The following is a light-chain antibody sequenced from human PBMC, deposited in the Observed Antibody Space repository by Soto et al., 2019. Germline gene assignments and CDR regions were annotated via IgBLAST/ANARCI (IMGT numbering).Light chain of an antibody. Sequence: DIQMTQSPSSLSASVGDRVTITCRASQSISSYLNWYQQKPGKAPKLLIYAASSLQSGVPSRFSGSVSGTDFTLTISSLQPADFATYYCQQSYSTPRTFGQGTKVEIK. J-gene: IGKJ1*01. CDR1: QSISSY. V-gene: IGKV1-39*01. CDR3: QQSYSTPRT. CDR2: AAS.